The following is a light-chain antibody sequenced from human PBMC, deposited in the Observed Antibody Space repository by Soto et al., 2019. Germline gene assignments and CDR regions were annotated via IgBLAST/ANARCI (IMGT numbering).Light chain of an antibody. CDR1: SGHSSYV. CDR3: QTWGTDTVV. CDR2: VISDGTH. V-gene: IGLV4-69*01. J-gene: IGLJ2*01. Sequence: QPVLTQSPSASASLGASVKLTCTLSSGHSSYVIAWHQQQPEKGPRYLMKVISDGTHYKGDGIPGRFSGSSSGAERYLTISSLQSEDEADYYCQTWGTDTVVFGGGTKLTVL.